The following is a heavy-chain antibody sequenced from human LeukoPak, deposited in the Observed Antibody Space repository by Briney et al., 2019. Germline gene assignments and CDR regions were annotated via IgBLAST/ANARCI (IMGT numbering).Heavy chain of an antibody. CDR3: ARPSYDFWSGYSCPFDP. D-gene: IGHD3-3*01. J-gene: IGHJ5*02. CDR1: GYTFTSYG. CDR2: ISAYNGNT. Sequence: ASVKVSCKASGYTFTSYGISWVRQAPGQGLEWMGWISAYNGNTNYAQKLQGRVTMTTDTSTSTAYMELRSLRSDDTAVYYCARPSYDFWSGYSCPFDPWGQGTLVTVSS. V-gene: IGHV1-18*01.